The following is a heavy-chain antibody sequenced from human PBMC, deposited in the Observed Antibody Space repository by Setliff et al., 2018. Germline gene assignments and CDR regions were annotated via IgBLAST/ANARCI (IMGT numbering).Heavy chain of an antibody. CDR1: GFTFSSFW. Sequence: PGGSLRLSCAASGFTFSSFWMSWVRQSPGKGLEWVANINQDGSGKYYVDSVKGRFTISRDNSNSEVFLQMDSLRAEDTAVYYCARDQARWLVAAGTFDYWGLGALVTVSS. CDR3: ARDQARWLVAAGTFDY. CDR2: INQDGSGK. J-gene: IGHJ4*02. V-gene: IGHV3-7*03. D-gene: IGHD1-1*01.